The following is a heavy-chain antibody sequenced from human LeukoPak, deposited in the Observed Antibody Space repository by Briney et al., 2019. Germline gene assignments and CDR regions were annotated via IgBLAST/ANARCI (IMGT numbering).Heavy chain of an antibody. V-gene: IGHV4-61*01. CDR2: IYYSGST. D-gene: IGHD7-27*01. CDR1: GGSVSSGSYY. Sequence: SETLSLTCTLSGGSVSSGSYYWSWIRQPPGKRLEWIGYIYYSGSTNYNPSLKSRVTISVDTSKNQFSLKLRSVTAADTAVYYCARVDRSGFDYWGQGTLVTVSS. CDR3: ARVDRSGFDY. J-gene: IGHJ4*02.